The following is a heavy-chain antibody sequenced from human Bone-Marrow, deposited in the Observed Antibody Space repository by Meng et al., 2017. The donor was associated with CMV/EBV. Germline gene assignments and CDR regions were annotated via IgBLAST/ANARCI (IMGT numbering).Heavy chain of an antibody. Sequence: HVQTKHGGLRLLKHSETPSLTVAVDGGSFSGYYLSWIRQPPGNGLDCIGETNHSGSNNYNPPLKSRVTISVDTSKNQFSLKLSSVTAADTAVYYCARGREHIVVVTAIPQFDYWGQGTLVTVSS. J-gene: IGHJ4*02. CDR1: GGSFSGYY. CDR2: TNHSGSN. V-gene: IGHV4-34*01. D-gene: IGHD2-21*02. CDR3: ARGREHIVVVTAIPQFDY.